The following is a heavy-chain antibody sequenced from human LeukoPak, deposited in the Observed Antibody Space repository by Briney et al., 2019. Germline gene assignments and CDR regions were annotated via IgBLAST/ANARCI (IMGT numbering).Heavy chain of an antibody. V-gene: IGHV3-23*01. J-gene: IGHJ4*02. Sequence: GGSLRLSCAASGFTFSSYAMSWVRQARGKGLEWVLAISGSGGSTYYADSVKGRFTISRDNSKNTLYLQMNSLRAEDTAVYYCAKFAGGYSYGTDYFDYWGQGTLVTVSS. CDR1: GFTFSSYA. CDR3: AKFAGGYSYGTDYFDY. CDR2: ISGSGGST. D-gene: IGHD5-18*01.